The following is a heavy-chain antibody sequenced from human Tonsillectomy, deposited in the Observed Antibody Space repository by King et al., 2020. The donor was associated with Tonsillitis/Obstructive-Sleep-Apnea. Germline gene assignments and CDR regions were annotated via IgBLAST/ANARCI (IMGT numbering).Heavy chain of an antibody. J-gene: IGHJ3*02. CDR2: IDWGADK. D-gene: IGHD2-15*01. V-gene: IGHV2-70*04. Sequence: TLKESGPALVKPTQTLTLTCTLSGLSLSTSGMSLSWIRQPPGKALEWLARIDWGADKFYSTSLKTRLTISKDTSKNQVVLTMTNMDPVDTATYYCARSTRAARHGDEAFDIWGQGTMVTVSS. CDR3: ARSTRAARHGDEAFDI. CDR1: GLSLSTSGMS.